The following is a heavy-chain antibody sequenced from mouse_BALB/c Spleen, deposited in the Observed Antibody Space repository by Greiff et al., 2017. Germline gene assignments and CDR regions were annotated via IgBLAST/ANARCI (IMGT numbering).Heavy chain of an antibody. CDR3: AREEYGSSSFDY. D-gene: IGHD1-1*01. V-gene: IGHV5-4*02. CDR1: GFTFSSYT. J-gene: IGHJ2*01. Sequence: EVKLMESGGGLVQPGGSLKLSCAASGFTFSSYTMSWVRQTPEKRLEWVATISDGGSYTYYPDSVKGRFTISRDNAKNNLYLQMSSLKSEDTAMYYCAREEYGSSSFDYWGQGTTLTVSS. CDR2: ISDGGSYT.